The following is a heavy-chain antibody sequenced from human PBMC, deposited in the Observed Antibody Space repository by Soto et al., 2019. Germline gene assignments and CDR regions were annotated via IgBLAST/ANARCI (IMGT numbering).Heavy chain of an antibody. CDR1: GFTFSSYA. V-gene: IGHV3-30*04. J-gene: IGHJ6*02. CDR2: ISYNGTSK. D-gene: IGHD5-18*01. CDR3: ARDPSYGPHYYGMDV. Sequence: GGSLSLSCAASGFTFSSYAMSWVRQAPGKGLEWVALISYNGTSKYYADSVKGRFTISRDNSKNTLYLQMNSLRADDTAVYYCARDPSYGPHYYGMDVWGQGTTVTVSS.